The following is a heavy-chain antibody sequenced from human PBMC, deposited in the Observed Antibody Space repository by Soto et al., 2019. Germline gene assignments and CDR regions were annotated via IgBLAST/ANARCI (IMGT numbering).Heavy chain of an antibody. CDR2: ISSSSSYI. D-gene: IGHD6-13*01. J-gene: IGHJ6*03. CDR3: ARAQQQLVKTDYYYYMDV. CDR1: GFTFSSYS. Sequence: GGSLRLSCAASGFTFSSYSMNWVRQAPGKGLEWVSSISSSSSYIYYADSVKGRFTISRDNAKNSLYLQMNSLRAEDTAVYYCARAQQQLVKTDYYYYMDVWGKGTTVTVSS. V-gene: IGHV3-21*01.